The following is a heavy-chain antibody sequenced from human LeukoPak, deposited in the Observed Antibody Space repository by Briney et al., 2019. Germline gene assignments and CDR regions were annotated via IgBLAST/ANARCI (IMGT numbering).Heavy chain of an antibody. J-gene: IGHJ5*02. CDR3: ARDSITTGGTVYNWFDP. V-gene: IGHV3-23*01. D-gene: IGHD1-14*01. Sequence: GGSLRLSCAASGFTFSTYAMSWVRQAPGKGLEWVSAVSGSGGSTYYADSVEGRFTISRDNSKNTLYLQMNSLRDEDTALYYCARDSITTGGTVYNWFDPWGQGTLVTVSS. CDR1: GFTFSTYA. CDR2: VSGSGGST.